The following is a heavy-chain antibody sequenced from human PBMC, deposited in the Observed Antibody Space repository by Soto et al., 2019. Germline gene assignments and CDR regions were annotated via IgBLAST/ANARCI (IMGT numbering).Heavy chain of an antibody. Sequence: PSQTLSLPCVISGDSVSSNSSAWNFVRQSPSRGLELLGRTYYRSKLYDDYAVSVKSRITISPDTSKNQFSLHLKSVTPEDTAVYYCARGAGRGYCSGNTCYSPYNYYGMDVWGQGTTVTVSS. CDR1: GDSVSSNSSA. CDR3: ARGAGRGYCSGNTCYSPYNYYGMDV. V-gene: IGHV6-1*01. J-gene: IGHJ6*02. D-gene: IGHD2-15*01. CDR2: TYYRSKLYD.